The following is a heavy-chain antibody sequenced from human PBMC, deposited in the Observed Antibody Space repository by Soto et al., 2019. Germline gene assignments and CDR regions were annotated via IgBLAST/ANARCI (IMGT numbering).Heavy chain of an antibody. V-gene: IGHV4-31*11. J-gene: IGHJ3*02. CDR2: IYYSGST. CDR3: ARDNCSSTSCYIAFDI. CDR1: GGSISSGGYY. D-gene: IGHD2-2*02. Sequence: SETLSLTCAVSGGSISSGGYYWSWIRQHPGKGLEWIGYIYYSGSTYYNPSLKSRVTISVDTSKNQFSLKLSSVTAADTAVYYCARDNCSSTSCYIAFDIWGQGTMVTVSS.